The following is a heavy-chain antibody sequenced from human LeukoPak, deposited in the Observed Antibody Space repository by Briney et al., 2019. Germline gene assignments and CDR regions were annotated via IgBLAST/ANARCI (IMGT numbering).Heavy chain of an antibody. J-gene: IGHJ6*02. V-gene: IGHV3-48*02. CDR3: ARANGMDV. Sequence: GGSLRLSCTASGFTFSSYSMNWVRQAPGKGLEWVSYISSSSSTIYYADSVRGRFTISRDNAKNSLYLQMSSLRDEDTAVYYCARANGMDVWGQGTTVTVSS. CDR1: GFTFSSYS. CDR2: ISSSSSTI.